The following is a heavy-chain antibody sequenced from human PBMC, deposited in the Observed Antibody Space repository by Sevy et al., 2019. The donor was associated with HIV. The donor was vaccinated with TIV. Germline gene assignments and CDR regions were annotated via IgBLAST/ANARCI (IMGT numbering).Heavy chain of an antibody. CDR2: IRSKAYGGTT. CDR3: TRVPEYYDFWSGYRAPDY. V-gene: IGHV3-49*03. J-gene: IGHJ4*02. D-gene: IGHD3-3*01. CDR1: GFTFGDYA. Sequence: GGSLRLSCTASGFTFGDYAMSWFRQAPGKGLEWVGFIRSKAYGGTTEYAASVKGSFTISRDDSKSIAFLQMNSLKTEDTAVYYCTRVPEYYDFWSGYRAPDYWGQGTLVTVPS.